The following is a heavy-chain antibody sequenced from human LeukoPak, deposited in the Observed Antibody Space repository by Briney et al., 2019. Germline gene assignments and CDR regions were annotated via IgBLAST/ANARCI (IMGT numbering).Heavy chain of an antibody. Sequence: ASVKVSCKASGFTFIDYDINWVRQATGQGLEWMGWMNARSGNTGYAQKFQGRVTFTRSTSIETAYMELSSLSSEDTAVYYCSRGVPGQYSDYWGQGTLVTVSS. CDR3: SRGVPGQYSDY. CDR1: GFTFIDYD. D-gene: IGHD6-6*01. CDR2: MNARSGNT. V-gene: IGHV1-8*01. J-gene: IGHJ4*02.